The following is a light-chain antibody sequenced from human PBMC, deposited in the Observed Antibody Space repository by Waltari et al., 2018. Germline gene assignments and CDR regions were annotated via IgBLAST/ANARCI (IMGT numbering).Light chain of an antibody. CDR3: QQYYDYPIN. Sequence: DIQMTQSPSTVSASLGYRVTLTCRASQNLNTFLSWYQQKPGAVPNLLIYDASTLERGVPSRFSGSGSGTHFTLTISGLQPDDFATYYCQQYYDYPINFGQGTRL. V-gene: IGKV1-5*01. CDR1: QNLNTF. CDR2: DAS. J-gene: IGKJ5*01.